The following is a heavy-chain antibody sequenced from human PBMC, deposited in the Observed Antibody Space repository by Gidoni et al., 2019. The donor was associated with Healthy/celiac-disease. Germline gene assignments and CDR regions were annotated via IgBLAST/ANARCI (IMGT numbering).Heavy chain of an antibody. D-gene: IGHD6-13*01. V-gene: IGHV3-7*03. CDR2: IKQDGSEK. Sequence: EVQLVESGGGLVQPGGSLRLSCAASGFTFSSYWMSWVRQAPGKGLEWVANIKQDGSEKYYVDSVKGRFTISRDNAKNSLYLQMNSLRAEDTAVYYCARDLYSSSWYWGEYYFDYWGQGTLVTVSS. CDR3: ARDLYSSSWYWGEYYFDY. CDR1: GFTFSSYW. J-gene: IGHJ4*02.